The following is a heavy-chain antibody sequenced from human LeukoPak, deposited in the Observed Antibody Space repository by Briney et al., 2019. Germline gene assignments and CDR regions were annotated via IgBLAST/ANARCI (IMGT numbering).Heavy chain of an antibody. CDR3: ARRFANSSAYSDFDY. V-gene: IGHV1-2*02. Sequence: ASVKVSCTASGYSFTGYNMHWVRQAPAEGLEWMGWINPNSGGTNYAQMFQGRVTMTRDTSIRTAYMELSRLRSDDTAVYFCARRFANSSAYSDFDYWGQGTLVTVSS. CDR1: GYSFTGYN. CDR2: INPNSGGT. J-gene: IGHJ4*02. D-gene: IGHD3-22*01.